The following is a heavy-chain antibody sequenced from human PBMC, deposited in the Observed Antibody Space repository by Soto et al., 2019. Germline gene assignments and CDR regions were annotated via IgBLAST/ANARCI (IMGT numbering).Heavy chain of an antibody. Sequence: EVQVLESGGGLVQPGGSLRLSCVASGFTFSSHVMTWVRQAPGKGLEWVSSINTNGGSTYYAESVKGRFTISRDNSRNTPSLQMSSLRAEDTAVYYCAKGYDSSWWEGYWGQGTLVTVSS. CDR1: GFTFSSHV. D-gene: IGHD6-13*01. CDR3: AKGYDSSWWEGY. CDR2: INTNGGST. J-gene: IGHJ4*02. V-gene: IGHV3-23*01.